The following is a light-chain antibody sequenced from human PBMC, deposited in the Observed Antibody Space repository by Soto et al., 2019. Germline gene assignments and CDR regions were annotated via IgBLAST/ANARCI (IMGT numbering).Light chain of an antibody. CDR2: KAS. Sequence: DIQMTQSPSTLSASVGDRVTITCRASQSISSWLAWYQQKPGKAPKLLIYKASSLESGVPSRFSGSRSGTEFTLTISSLQPDDFATYYCQQYNSHMYTFGQGTKLEIK. CDR1: QSISSW. CDR3: QQYNSHMYT. J-gene: IGKJ2*01. V-gene: IGKV1-5*03.